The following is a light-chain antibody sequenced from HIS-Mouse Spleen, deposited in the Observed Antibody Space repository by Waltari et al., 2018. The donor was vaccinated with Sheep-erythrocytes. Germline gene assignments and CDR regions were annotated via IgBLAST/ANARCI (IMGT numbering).Light chain of an antibody. CDR1: QSLLHSNGYNY. J-gene: IGKJ2*01. CDR2: LDP. CDR3: MQALQTPRT. V-gene: IGKV2-28*01. Sequence: DIVMTQSPLPLHVTPGEPASISCRSSQSLLHSNGYNYLDWYLLKPGQSPQLLSYLDPNRASVVPDRFSGSGSGTDFTLKISRVEAEDVGVYYCMQALQTPRTFGQGTKLEIK.